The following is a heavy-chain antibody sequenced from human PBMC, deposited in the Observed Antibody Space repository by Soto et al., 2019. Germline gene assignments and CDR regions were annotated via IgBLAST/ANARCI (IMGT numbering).Heavy chain of an antibody. Sequence: ASVKVSCKASGYTFTGYYMHWVRQAPGQGLEWMGWINPNSGGTNYAQKFQGWVTMTRDTSISTAYMELSRLRSDDTAVYYCARDGDDILTGYYTRGFDPWGQGTLVTVSS. V-gene: IGHV1-2*04. D-gene: IGHD3-9*01. CDR3: ARDGDDILTGYYTRGFDP. J-gene: IGHJ5*02. CDR2: INPNSGGT. CDR1: GYTFTGYY.